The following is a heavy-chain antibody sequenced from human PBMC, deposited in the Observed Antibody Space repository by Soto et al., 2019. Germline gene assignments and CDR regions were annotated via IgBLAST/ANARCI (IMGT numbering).Heavy chain of an antibody. J-gene: IGHJ5*02. Sequence: QVQLVQSGAEVKKPGASVKVSCKASGYTFTSYGISWVRQAPGQGLEWMGWINAYNGNTNYAQKLKGRVTTTTDTATSTAYMELRSLRSHDTAVYYCARVLPPFDPWGQGTLVTVSS. CDR3: ARVLPPFDP. V-gene: IGHV1-18*01. CDR1: GYTFTSYG. CDR2: INAYNGNT.